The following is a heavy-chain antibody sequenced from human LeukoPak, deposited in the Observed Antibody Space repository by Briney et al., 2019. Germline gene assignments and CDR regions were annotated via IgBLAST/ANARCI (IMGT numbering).Heavy chain of an antibody. CDR3: ARDLQTGLAFDA. Sequence: PGGSLRLSCAASEFSFRNYAMHWVRQAPGKGLEWVAVISYDGNNEYYTDSVKGRFTISRDNSKNTLFLQMDSLRAEDTAVYYCARDLQTGLAFDAWGQGTVVDVSS. CDR2: ISYDGNNE. J-gene: IGHJ3*01. V-gene: IGHV3-30*10. CDR1: EFSFRNYA. D-gene: IGHD7-27*01.